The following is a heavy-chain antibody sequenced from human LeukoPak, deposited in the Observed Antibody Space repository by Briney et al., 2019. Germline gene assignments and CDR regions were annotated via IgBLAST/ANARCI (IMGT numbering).Heavy chain of an antibody. D-gene: IGHD3-10*01. CDR2: INSSGSTI. CDR1: EFTFSDYY. CDR3: ARAAHYSASGSFSDP. V-gene: IGHV3-11*01. Sequence: PGGSLRLSCAASEFTFSDYYMSWIRQAPGKGLEWVSYINSSGSTIYYADSVKGRFTISRDNAKNSLYLQMNSLRAEDTAVYYCARAAHYSASGSFSDPWGQGTLVTVSS. J-gene: IGHJ5*02.